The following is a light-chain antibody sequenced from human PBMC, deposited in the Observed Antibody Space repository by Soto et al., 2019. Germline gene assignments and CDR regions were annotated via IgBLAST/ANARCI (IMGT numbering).Light chain of an antibody. V-gene: IGKV1-33*01. CDR1: QGISSF. Sequence: GDSVTITCRATQGISSFLAWYQQKPGKAPKLLIYVASSLETGVPSRFSGSGSGTDFTFTISSLQPEDIATYYCQQYDNFPITFGQGTRLEIK. J-gene: IGKJ5*01. CDR2: VAS. CDR3: QQYDNFPIT.